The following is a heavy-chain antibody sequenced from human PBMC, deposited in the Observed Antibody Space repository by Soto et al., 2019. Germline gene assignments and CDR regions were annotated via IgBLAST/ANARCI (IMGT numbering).Heavy chain of an antibody. V-gene: IGHV1-18*01. Sequence: QVQLVQSGGEVKKPGASVKVSCKASGYTFTSYGFGWVRQAPGQGLEWMGWINGYTGNTHYAQKFQGRVTMTIDTATSTAYTKPGTLIPHDPAVYYCALYWFTGKGGMDVWGQGTMVTVSS. D-gene: IGHD2-15*01. CDR1: GYTFTSYG. CDR2: INGYTGNT. CDR3: ALYWFTGKGGMDV. J-gene: IGHJ6*02.